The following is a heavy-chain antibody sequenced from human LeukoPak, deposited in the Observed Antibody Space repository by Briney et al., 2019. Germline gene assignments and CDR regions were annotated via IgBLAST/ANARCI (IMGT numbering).Heavy chain of an antibody. V-gene: IGHV5-51*01. D-gene: IGHD1-26*01. J-gene: IGHJ3*02. CDR2: IYPGDSDT. Sequence: GESLKISCKGSGYSFTSYWLGWVRQMPGKGLEWMGIIYPGDSDTRYSPSFQGQVTISADKSISTAYLQWSSLKASDTAMYYCASQSGSYYLADTHDAFDIWGQGTMVTVSS. CDR3: ASQSGSYYLADTHDAFDI. CDR1: GYSFTSYW.